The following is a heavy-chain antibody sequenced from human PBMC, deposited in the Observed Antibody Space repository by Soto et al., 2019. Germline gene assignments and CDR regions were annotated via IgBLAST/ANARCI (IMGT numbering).Heavy chain of an antibody. V-gene: IGHV3-30-3*01. CDR3: ARESSSTVTTGGGGSAKDY. CDR1: GLTFSNYA. CDR2: ISYDGTNR. D-gene: IGHD4-17*01. Sequence: QVHLVESGGGVVQPGRSLRLSCAASGLTFSNYAMHWVRQAPGKGLEWVAFISYDGTNRCYPDSVKGRFTISRDNSKYTLSLQMNSLKTEDTAVYYCARESSSTVTTGGGGSAKDYWGQGTLVTVSS. J-gene: IGHJ4*02.